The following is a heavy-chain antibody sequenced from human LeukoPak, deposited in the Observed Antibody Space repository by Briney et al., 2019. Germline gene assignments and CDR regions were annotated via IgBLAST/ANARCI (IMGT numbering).Heavy chain of an antibody. CDR3: ARGEVVSFDY. CDR2: ISSSSSYI. V-gene: IGHV3-21*01. D-gene: IGHD3-22*01. J-gene: IGHJ4*02. Sequence: GGSLRLFCAASGFTFSSYAMSWVRQAPGKGLEWVSSISSSSSYIYYADSVKGRFTISRDNAKNSLYLQMNSLRAEDTAVYYCARGEVVSFDYWGQGTLVTVSS. CDR1: GFTFSSYA.